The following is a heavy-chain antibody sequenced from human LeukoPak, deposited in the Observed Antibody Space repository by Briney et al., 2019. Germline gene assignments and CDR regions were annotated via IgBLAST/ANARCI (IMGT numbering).Heavy chain of an antibody. CDR3: ARFNYYDSSGYYWDYYLDY. J-gene: IGHJ4*02. CDR1: GGSISSSSYY. D-gene: IGHD3-22*01. Sequence: PSETLSLTCTVSGGSISSSSYYWGWIRQPPGKGLEWIGSIYYSGSTYYNPSLKSRVTISVDTSKNQFSLKLSSVTAADTAVYYCARFNYYDSSGYYWDYYLDYWGQGTLVTVSS. V-gene: IGHV4-39*07. CDR2: IYYSGST.